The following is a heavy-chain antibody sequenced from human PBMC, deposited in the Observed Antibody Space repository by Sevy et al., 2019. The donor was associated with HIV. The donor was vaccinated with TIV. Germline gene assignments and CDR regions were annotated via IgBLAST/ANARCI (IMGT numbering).Heavy chain of an antibody. D-gene: IGHD2-21*01. CDR3: ARCPGHYSIDY. Sequence: GGSLRLSCVTSGFTSKKFGMHWVRQAPGKGPEWVAIISYDESKKYYADSVKGRFTISRDISKNTLYLQMDRLRDEDTAVYYCARCPGHYSIDYWGQGTLVTVSS. J-gene: IGHJ4*02. V-gene: IGHV3-33*05. CDR1: GFTSKKFG. CDR2: ISYDESKK.